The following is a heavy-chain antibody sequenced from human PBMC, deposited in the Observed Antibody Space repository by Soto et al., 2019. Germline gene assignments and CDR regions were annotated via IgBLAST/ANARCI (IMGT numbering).Heavy chain of an antibody. V-gene: IGHV3-23*01. CDR3: AKDGLRDLEWLLYWDY. J-gene: IGHJ4*02. Sequence: GGSLRLSCAASGFTFSSYAMSWVRQAPGKGLEWVSAISGSGGSTYYADSVKGRFTISRDNSKNTLYLQMNSLRAEDTAVYYCAKDGLRDLEWLLYWDYWGQGTLVTVSS. D-gene: IGHD3-3*01. CDR1: GFTFSSYA. CDR2: ISGSGGST.